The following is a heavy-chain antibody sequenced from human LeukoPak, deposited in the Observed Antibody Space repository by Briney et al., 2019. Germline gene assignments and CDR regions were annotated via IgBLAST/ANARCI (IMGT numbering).Heavy chain of an antibody. J-gene: IGHJ4*02. V-gene: IGHV3-48*03. CDR2: ISSSGSTI. Sequence: GGSLRLSCAASGFTFSSYEMNWVRQAPGKGLEWVSYISSSGSTIYYADSVKGRFTISRDNSKNTLYLQMKSLRAEDTAVYYCAKGDYGVDYWGQGTLVTVSS. CDR3: AKGDYGVDY. D-gene: IGHD4-17*01. CDR1: GFTFSSYE.